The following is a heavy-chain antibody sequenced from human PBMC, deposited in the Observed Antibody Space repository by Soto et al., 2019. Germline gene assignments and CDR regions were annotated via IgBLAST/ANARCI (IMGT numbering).Heavy chain of an antibody. Sequence: ASVKVSCKASGGTFSSYAISWVRQAPGQGLEWMGGIIPIFGTANYAQKFQGRVTITADKSTSTAYMELSSLRSEDTDVYYCARLLWFGQKNREYYFDYWGQGNLVTVSS. CDR2: IIPIFGTA. V-gene: IGHV1-69*06. J-gene: IGHJ4*02. CDR3: ARLLWFGQKNREYYFDY. CDR1: GGTFSSYA. D-gene: IGHD3-10*01.